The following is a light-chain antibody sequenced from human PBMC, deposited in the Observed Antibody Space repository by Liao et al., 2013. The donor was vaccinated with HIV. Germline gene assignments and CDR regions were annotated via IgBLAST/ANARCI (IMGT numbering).Light chain of an antibody. CDR1: KLGDKY. V-gene: IGLV3-1*01. J-gene: IGLJ1*01. Sequence: SYELTQPPSVSVSPGQTASITCSGDKLGDKYVCWYQLRPGQSPVLVIYQDNKRPSGIPERFSGSNSGNTATLTISGTQAMDEADYYCQAWDSSTYYVFGTGTKVTVL. CDR3: QAWDSSTYYV. CDR2: QDN.